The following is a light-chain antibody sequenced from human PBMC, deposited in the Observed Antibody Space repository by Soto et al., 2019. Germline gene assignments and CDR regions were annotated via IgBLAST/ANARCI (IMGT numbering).Light chain of an antibody. J-gene: IGKJ1*01. Sequence: ETVLTQSPDTLSLSPGQRATLSCRASQSVSSNLAWYQQKPGQAPRLLIYGASNRATGIPDRFSGSGSGTDFTLTISRLEPEDFAVYYCQQYGSSGTFGQGTKVDIK. V-gene: IGKV3-20*01. CDR2: GAS. CDR1: QSVSSN. CDR3: QQYGSSGT.